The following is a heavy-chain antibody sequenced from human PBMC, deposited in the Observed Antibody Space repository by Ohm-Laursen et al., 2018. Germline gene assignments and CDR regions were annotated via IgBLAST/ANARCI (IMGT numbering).Heavy chain of an antibody. CDR1: GGSISGYY. V-gene: IGHV4-4*07. J-gene: IGHJ3*02. D-gene: IGHD2-21*02. Sequence: SDTLSLTCTVSGGSISGYYWSWIRQTAKKGLEWIGRIHSSGSTNYNPSLQSRVTMSEDTSKNQFSLRLSSVTAADTAVYFCARRDITKAFNIWGQGTLVTVSS. CDR3: ARRDITKAFNI. CDR2: IHSSGST.